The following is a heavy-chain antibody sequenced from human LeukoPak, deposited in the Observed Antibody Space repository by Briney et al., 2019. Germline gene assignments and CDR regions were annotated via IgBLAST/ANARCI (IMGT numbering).Heavy chain of an antibody. Sequence: GSSVKVSCKASGGTFSSYAISWVRQAPGQGLEWMGGIIPIFGTANYAQKFQGRVTITADESTSTAYMELSSLRSEDTAVYYCASGGTYYYGSGSYLWFDPWGQGTLVTVSS. J-gene: IGHJ5*02. CDR1: GGTFSSYA. V-gene: IGHV1-69*01. D-gene: IGHD3-10*01. CDR2: IIPIFGTA. CDR3: ASGGTYYYGSGSYLWFDP.